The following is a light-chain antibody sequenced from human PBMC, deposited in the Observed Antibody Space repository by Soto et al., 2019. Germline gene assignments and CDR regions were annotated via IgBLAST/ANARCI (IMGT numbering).Light chain of an antibody. J-gene: IGKJ4*01. Sequence: IQLTQSPSALSATVGDRVTITCLASQGISSHLAWYQQKLGKAPKLLISAASTLQSGVPSRFSGSGSATDFTLTISSLQPEDFATYYCPQLHSHPLPFGGGTKADIK. CDR3: PQLHSHPLP. V-gene: IGKV1-9*01. CDR1: QGISSH. CDR2: AAS.